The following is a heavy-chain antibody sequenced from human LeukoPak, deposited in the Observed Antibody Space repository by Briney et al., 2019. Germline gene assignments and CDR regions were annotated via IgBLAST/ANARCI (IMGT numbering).Heavy chain of an antibody. D-gene: IGHD5-12*01. Sequence: GGSLRLSCAASGFTFSSYSMNWVRQAPGKGLEWVSSISSSSSYIYYADSVKGRFTISRDNAKNSLYLQLNSLRAEDTAVYYCARARGGYDFDYWGQGTLVTVSS. CDR2: ISSSSSYI. CDR3: ARARGGYDFDY. CDR1: GFTFSSYS. J-gene: IGHJ4*02. V-gene: IGHV3-21*04.